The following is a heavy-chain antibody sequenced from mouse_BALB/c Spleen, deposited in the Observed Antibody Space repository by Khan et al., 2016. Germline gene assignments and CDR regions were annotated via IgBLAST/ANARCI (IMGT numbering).Heavy chain of an antibody. J-gene: IGHJ4*01. CDR3: ASLSNSLLMDF. D-gene: IGHD4-1*01. Sequence: EVELVESGGDLVKPGGSLKLSCAASGFTFSSYGMSWVRQTPDKRLAWVATISTDGLYTYYPDSVRGRFTISRDNARNTLYLQMSGLKSEDTAIYYCASLSNSLLMDFWGQGTSVTVSS. CDR2: ISTDGLYT. V-gene: IGHV5-6*01. CDR1: GFTFSSYG.